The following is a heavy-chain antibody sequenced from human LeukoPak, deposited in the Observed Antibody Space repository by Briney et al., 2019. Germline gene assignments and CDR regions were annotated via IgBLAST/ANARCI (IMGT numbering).Heavy chain of an antibody. J-gene: IGHJ4*02. D-gene: IGHD3-9*01. CDR1: GFTVSSNY. CDR2: ISGSGGST. CDR3: AKDPFYDILTTDY. V-gene: IGHV3-23*01. Sequence: GGSLRLSCAASGFTVSSNYMSWVRQAPGKGLEWVSAISGSGGSTYYADSVKGRFTISRDNSKNTLYLQMNSLGAEDTAVYYCAKDPFYDILTTDYWGQGTLVTVSS.